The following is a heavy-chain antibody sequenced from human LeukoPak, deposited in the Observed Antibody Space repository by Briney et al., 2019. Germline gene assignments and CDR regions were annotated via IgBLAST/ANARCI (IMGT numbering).Heavy chain of an antibody. CDR1: GFTFRSYW. J-gene: IGHJ2*01. CDR2: IKEDGSKT. V-gene: IGHV3-7*01. CDR3: ARRYFEL. Sequence: GGSLRLSCAASGFTFRSYWMQWVRQAPGKGLEWVANIKEDGSKTNYVDSVKGRFTISRDNVKNSVYLQMDSLGAEDTAGYYCARRYFELCGRGTLVTVSS.